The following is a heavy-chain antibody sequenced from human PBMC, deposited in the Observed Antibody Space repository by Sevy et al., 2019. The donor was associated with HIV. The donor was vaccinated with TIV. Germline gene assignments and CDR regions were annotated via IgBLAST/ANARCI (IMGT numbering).Heavy chain of an antibody. J-gene: IGHJ5*02. Sequence: SETLSLTCTVSGGSISSTSYYWGWIRQPPGQGLEWVGSINYSGSNYYNPSLKSRVTISVGTSKNQLSLKLSSVTAADATVYYCASTHSQSLVRGNCFDPWGQGTLVTVSS. CDR1: GGSISSTSYY. CDR3: ASTHSQSLVRGNCFDP. D-gene: IGHD6-19*01. CDR2: INYSGSN. V-gene: IGHV4-39*01.